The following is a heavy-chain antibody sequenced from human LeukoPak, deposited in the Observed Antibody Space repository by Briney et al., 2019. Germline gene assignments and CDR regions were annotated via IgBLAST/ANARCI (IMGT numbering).Heavy chain of an antibody. CDR3: ARDTTWYSSYYFDY. J-gene: IGHJ4*02. V-gene: IGHV3-48*01. Sequence: PGGSLRLSCVASGFTFSSYSMNWVRQAPGKGLDWVAYISSSGASIYYADSVKGRFTISRDNDKHSLYLQMNTPRAEDTAIYYCARDTTWYSSYYFDYWGQGSLVTVSS. CDR2: ISSSGASI. CDR1: GFTFSSYS. D-gene: IGHD6-13*01.